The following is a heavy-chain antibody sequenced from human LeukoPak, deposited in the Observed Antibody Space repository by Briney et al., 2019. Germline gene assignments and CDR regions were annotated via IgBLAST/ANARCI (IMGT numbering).Heavy chain of an antibody. CDR1: GFTFRLYS. V-gene: IGHV3-48*02. Sequence: PGGSLRLSCAASGFTFRLYSMNWVRQAPGKGLEWVSYIRSSDGAIAYADSVKGRFTISRDDAKNSLYLQMNSLRDEDTAVYYCARDRDWAFDYWGQGTPITVSS. D-gene: IGHD3-9*01. J-gene: IGHJ4*02. CDR3: ARDRDWAFDY. CDR2: IRSSDGAI.